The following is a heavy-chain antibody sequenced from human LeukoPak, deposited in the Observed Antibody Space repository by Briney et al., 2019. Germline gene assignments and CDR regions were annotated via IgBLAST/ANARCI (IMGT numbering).Heavy chain of an antibody. J-gene: IGHJ4*02. D-gene: IGHD3-22*01. CDR3: ATLRSGYYYDYFDY. Sequence: GESLKISGKGSGYSFTNYWIGGVRQMPGKGLEWMGIIYPGDSDTKYSPSFQGQVTISADKSISTAYLQWSSLKASDTAMYYCATLRSGYYYDYFDYWGQGTLVTVSS. CDR2: IYPGDSDT. CDR1: GYSFTNYW. V-gene: IGHV5-51*01.